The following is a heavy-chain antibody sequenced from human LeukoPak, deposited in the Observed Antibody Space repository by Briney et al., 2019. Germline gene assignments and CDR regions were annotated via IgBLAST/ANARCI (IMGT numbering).Heavy chain of an antibody. D-gene: IGHD4-23*01. J-gene: IGHJ4*02. Sequence: GGSLRLSCAASGFTFSSYSMNWVRQAPGKGLEWVSSITSTSSYINYADSVKGRFTISRDNAKNSLYLQMNSLRAEDTAVYYCARAGGATDYWGQGTLVTVSS. CDR2: ITSTSSYI. CDR1: GFTFSSYS. V-gene: IGHV3-21*01. CDR3: ARAGGATDY.